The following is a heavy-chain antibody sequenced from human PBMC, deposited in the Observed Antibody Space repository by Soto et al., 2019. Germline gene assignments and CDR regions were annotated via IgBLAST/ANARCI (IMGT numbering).Heavy chain of an antibody. J-gene: IGHJ4*02. CDR1: GFTFDDYA. CDR3: AKGHFRGAMVRGTDY. CDR2: ISWNSGSI. V-gene: IGHV3-9*01. D-gene: IGHD3-10*01. Sequence: EVQLVESGGGLVQPGRSLRLSCAASGFTFDDYAMHWVRQAPGKGLEWVSGISWNSGSIGYADSVKGRFTISRDNAKNSLYLQMNSLRAEDTALYSCAKGHFRGAMVRGTDYWGQGTLVTVSS.